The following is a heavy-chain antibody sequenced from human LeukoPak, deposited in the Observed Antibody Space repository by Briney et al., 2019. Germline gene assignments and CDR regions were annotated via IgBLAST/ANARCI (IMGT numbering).Heavy chain of an antibody. CDR1: GFTVSSNY. V-gene: IGHV3-53*01. J-gene: IGHJ4*02. CDR2: IHTGGST. D-gene: IGHD5-24*01. Sequence: GGSLRLSCVASGFTVSSNYMSWVRQAPGKGLEWVSVIHTGGSTYYADSVKGRFTISRDTSNNTLYLQMNSLRADDTAVYYCAREGKWLQLRYFDYWGQGTLVTVSS. CDR3: AREGKWLQLRYFDY.